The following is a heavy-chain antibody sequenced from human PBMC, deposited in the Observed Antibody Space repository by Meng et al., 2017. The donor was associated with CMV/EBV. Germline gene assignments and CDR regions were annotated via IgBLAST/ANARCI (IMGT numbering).Heavy chain of an antibody. CDR2: ISSSGSTI. CDR3: AREAVDDFWSGYYYYGMDV. Sequence: GESLKISCAASGFTFSDYYMSWIRQAPGTGLEWVSYISSSGSTIYYADSVKGRFTISRDNAKNSLYLQMNSLRAEDTAVYYCAREAVDDFWSGYYYYGMDVWGQGTTVTVSS. D-gene: IGHD3-3*01. V-gene: IGHV3-11*01. CDR1: GFTFSDYY. J-gene: IGHJ6*02.